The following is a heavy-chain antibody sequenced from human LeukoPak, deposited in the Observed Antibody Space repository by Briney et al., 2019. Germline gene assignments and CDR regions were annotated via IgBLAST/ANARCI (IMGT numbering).Heavy chain of an antibody. J-gene: IGHJ4*02. D-gene: IGHD5-12*01. Sequence: PSETLSLTCTVSGGSIRSDYWSWVRQPPGQGLEWIGYIYRSGSTYYKSSLRSRVTISVDRSKNQFSLKLNSVTAADTAVYYCARGSTSGVATSFDYWGQGTLVTVSS. V-gene: IGHV4-30-2*01. CDR2: IYRSGST. CDR3: ARGSTSGVATSFDY. CDR1: GGSIRSDY.